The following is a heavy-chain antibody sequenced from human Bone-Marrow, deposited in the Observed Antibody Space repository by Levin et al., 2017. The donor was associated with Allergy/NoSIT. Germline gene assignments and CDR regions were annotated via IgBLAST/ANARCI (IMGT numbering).Heavy chain of an antibody. CDR1: GFTVSRYY. J-gene: IGHJ4*02. V-gene: IGHV3-66*02. Sequence: GESLKISCAASGFTVSRYYMSWVRQAPGKGLEWVSVMYSGGDTYYADSVKGRFTISRDNAKNTVYLQMSSLRPEDTAVYYCARSPLVDTALVELFDYWGQGTLVTVSS. CDR2: MYSGGDT. D-gene: IGHD5-18*01. CDR3: ARSPLVDTALVELFDY.